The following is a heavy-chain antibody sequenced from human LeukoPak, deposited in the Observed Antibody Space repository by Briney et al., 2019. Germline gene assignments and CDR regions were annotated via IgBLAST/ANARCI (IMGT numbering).Heavy chain of an antibody. CDR3: ARRVLAAVGYYFDS. CDR2: IYGGDSET. D-gene: IGHD6-13*01. CDR1: GYIFTNYW. Sequence: GESLKISCKVSGYIFTNYWIGWVRQMPGKGLEWTGIIYGGDSETRYSPSFQGQVTISLDKSITTAYLQWSSLKASDTAMYYCARRVLAAVGYYFDSWGQGTLVTVSS. J-gene: IGHJ4*02. V-gene: IGHV5-51*01.